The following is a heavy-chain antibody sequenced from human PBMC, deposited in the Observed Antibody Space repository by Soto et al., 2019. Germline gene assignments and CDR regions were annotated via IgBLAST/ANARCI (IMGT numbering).Heavy chain of an antibody. D-gene: IGHD3-10*01. CDR2: IYHSGST. J-gene: IGHJ5*02. V-gene: IGHV4-30-2*01. Sequence: PSETLSLTCAVSGGSISSGGYSWSWIRQPPGKGLEWIGYIYHSGSTYYNPSLKSRVTISVDRSKNQFSLKLSSVTAADTAVYYCARGRYYGSGSYRTYNWLDPWGQGTLVTVSS. CDR3: ARGRYYGSGSYRTYNWLDP. CDR1: GGSISSGGYS.